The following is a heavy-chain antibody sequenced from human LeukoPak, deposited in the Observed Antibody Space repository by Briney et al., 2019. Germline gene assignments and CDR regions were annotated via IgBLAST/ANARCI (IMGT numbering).Heavy chain of an antibody. CDR3: AKTYLARGYTYGYCDY. V-gene: IGHV4-39*01. Sequence: PSETLSLICTVSGDFLSRSDYHWRWIRQPPGKGLEWIGSIYYNGNTYYNPSLKSRVTISVDTSKNQFSVKLNSVTAADTAVYYCAKTYLARGYTYGYCDYWCQGTLVTVSS. J-gene: IGHJ4*02. CDR2: IYYNGNT. D-gene: IGHD5-18*01. CDR1: GDFLSRSDYH.